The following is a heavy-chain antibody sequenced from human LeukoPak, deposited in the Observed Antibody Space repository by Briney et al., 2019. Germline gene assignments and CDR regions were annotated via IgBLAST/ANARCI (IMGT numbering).Heavy chain of an antibody. D-gene: IGHD2-2*01. J-gene: IGHJ4*02. CDR1: GYTFTIYG. CDR2: ISAYNGNT. Sequence: ASVKVSCKASGYTFTIYGISWVRQAPGQGLEWMGWISAYNGNTNYAQKLQGRVTMTTDTSTSTAYMELRSLRSDDTAVYYCARDRRYCSSTSCYLSFGYWGQGTLVTVSS. CDR3: ARDRRYCSSTSCYLSFGY. V-gene: IGHV1-18*01.